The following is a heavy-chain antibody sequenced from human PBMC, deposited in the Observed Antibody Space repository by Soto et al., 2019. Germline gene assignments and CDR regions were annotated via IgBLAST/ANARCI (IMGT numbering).Heavy chain of an antibody. CDR2: ISAYNGNT. Sequence: ASVKVSCKASGYTFTSYAMHWVRQAPGQRLEWMGWISAYNGNTNYAQKLQGRVTMTTDTSTSTAYMELRSLRSDDTAVYYCARAGYCSSTNCRGHYYYYGMDVWGQGTTVTVSS. V-gene: IGHV1-18*01. CDR1: GYTFTSYA. CDR3: ARAGYCSSTNCRGHYYYYGMDV. J-gene: IGHJ6*02. D-gene: IGHD2-2*01.